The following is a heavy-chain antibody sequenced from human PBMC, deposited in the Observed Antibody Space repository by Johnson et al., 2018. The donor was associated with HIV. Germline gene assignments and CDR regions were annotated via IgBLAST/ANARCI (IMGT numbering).Heavy chain of an antibody. V-gene: IGHV3-20*04. CDR3: ARGVIGEGATGGAFDI. CDR2: LNWQGDKT. D-gene: IGHD3-16*02. J-gene: IGHJ3*02. CDR1: GFIFDDYG. Sequence: VQLVESGGSVVRPGGSLRLSCAASGFIFDDYGMSWVRQAPGKGLEWVAGLNWQGDKTGYADSVKGRFTISRDNAKNSLDLQLNSLRAEDTALYYCARGVIGEGATGGAFDIWGQGTMVTVSS.